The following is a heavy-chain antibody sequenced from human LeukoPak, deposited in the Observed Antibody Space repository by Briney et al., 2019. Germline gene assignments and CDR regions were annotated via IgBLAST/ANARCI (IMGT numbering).Heavy chain of an antibody. D-gene: IGHD3-22*01. CDR3: ARVIYYYDSSGYHNWFDP. CDR2: IYYSGST. CDR1: GGSISSYY. J-gene: IGHJ5*02. Sequence: PSETLSLTCTVSGGSISSYYWSWIRQPPGKGLEWIGYIYYSGSTNYNPSLKSRVTISVDTSKNQFSLKLSSVTAADTAVYYCARVIYYYDSSGYHNWFDPWGQGTLVTVSS. V-gene: IGHV4-59*01.